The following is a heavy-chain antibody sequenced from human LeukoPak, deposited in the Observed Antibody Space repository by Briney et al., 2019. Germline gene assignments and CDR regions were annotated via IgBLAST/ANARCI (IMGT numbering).Heavy chain of an antibody. J-gene: IGHJ4*02. Sequence: GGSLRLSCAASGFTFSSYAMHWVRQAPGKGLEWVSAISGSGGSTYYADSVKGRFTISRDNSKNTLYLQMNSLRAEDTAVYYCAKDLAAYGGYIFDYWGQGTLVTVSS. D-gene: IGHD5-12*01. V-gene: IGHV3-23*01. CDR3: AKDLAAYGGYIFDY. CDR2: ISGSGGST. CDR1: GFTFSSYA.